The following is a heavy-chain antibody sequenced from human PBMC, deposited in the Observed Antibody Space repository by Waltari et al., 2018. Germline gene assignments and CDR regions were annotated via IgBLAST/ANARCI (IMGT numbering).Heavy chain of an antibody. CDR2: IIPIFGTA. J-gene: IGHJ5*02. V-gene: IGHV1-69*06. Sequence: PGSSVKVSCKASGGTFSSYAISWVRQAPGQGLEWMGRIIPIFGTANYAQKFQGRVTITADKSTSTAYMELSSLRSEDTAVYYCASSASGITGIRGDPWGQGTLVTVSS. CDR1: GGTFSSYA. D-gene: IGHD1-20*01. CDR3: ASSASGITGIRGDP.